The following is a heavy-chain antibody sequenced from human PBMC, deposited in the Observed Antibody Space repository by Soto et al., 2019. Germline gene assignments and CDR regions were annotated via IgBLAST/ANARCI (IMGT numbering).Heavy chain of an antibody. CDR1: GGSVSSGSYY. CDR3: AREGYSYGYPYYYYYMDV. Sequence: SETLSLTCTVSGGSVSSGSYYWSWIRQPPGKGLEWIGYIYYSGSTNYNPSLKSRVTISVDTSKNQFSLKLSSVTAADAAVYYCAREGYSYGYPYYYYYMDVWGKGTTVTVPS. D-gene: IGHD5-18*01. J-gene: IGHJ6*03. CDR2: IYYSGST. V-gene: IGHV4-61*01.